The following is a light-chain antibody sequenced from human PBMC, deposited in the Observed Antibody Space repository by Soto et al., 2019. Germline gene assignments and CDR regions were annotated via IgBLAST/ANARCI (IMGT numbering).Light chain of an antibody. CDR2: AAS. CDR1: QGISSY. J-gene: IGKJ4*01. V-gene: IGKV1-8*01. Sequence: AIRMTQSPSSFSASTGDRVTITCRASQGISSYLAWYQQKPGKAPKLLIYAASTLQSGVPSRFSGSGSGTEFTLTISSLQPEDFATYYCQQLNSYPPSLTFGGGTKVEIK. CDR3: QQLNSYPPSLT.